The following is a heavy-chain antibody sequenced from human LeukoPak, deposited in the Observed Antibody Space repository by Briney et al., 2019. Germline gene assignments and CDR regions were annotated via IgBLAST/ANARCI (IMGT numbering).Heavy chain of an antibody. J-gene: IGHJ6*02. D-gene: IGHD4-23*01. CDR3: AREVVTGHYYYYYGMDV. CDR2: IYTSGST. Sequence: SETLSLTCTVSGGSISSGSYYWRWIRQPAGKGLEWIERIYTSGSTNYNPSLKSRVTISVDTSKTQFSLKLSSVTAADTAVYYCAREVVTGHYYYYYGMDVWGQGTTVTVSS. V-gene: IGHV4-61*02. CDR1: GGSISSGSYY.